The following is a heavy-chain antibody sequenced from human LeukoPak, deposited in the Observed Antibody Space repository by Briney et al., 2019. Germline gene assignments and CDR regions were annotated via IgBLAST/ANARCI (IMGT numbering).Heavy chain of an antibody. CDR2: IANDGRDK. J-gene: IGHJ4*02. CDR1: GFTFSRYA. V-gene: IGHV3-30*18. CDR3: AKDQQIVSAKYYFDS. D-gene: IGHD1/OR15-1a*01. Sequence: GTSLRLSCAASGFTFSRYAMHWVRRAPGKGLEWVAVIANDGRDKHSTDSVKGRFTITRDNAKNTVYLQMNSLRVEDTAVCYCAKDQQIVSAKYYFDSWGQGILVTVSS.